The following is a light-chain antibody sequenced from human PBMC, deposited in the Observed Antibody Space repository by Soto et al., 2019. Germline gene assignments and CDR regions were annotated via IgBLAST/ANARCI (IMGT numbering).Light chain of an antibody. V-gene: IGLV1-40*01. Sequence: QSVLTQPPSVSGAPGQRVTISCTGSSSNIGAGYDVHWYQQLPGTAPKLLIYGNSNRPSGVPDRFSGSKSGTSASLAITVLQAEYEADYYCQSYDSSLSGYVVFGGGTKLTVL. J-gene: IGLJ2*01. CDR1: SSNIGAGYD. CDR2: GNS. CDR3: QSYDSSLSGYVV.